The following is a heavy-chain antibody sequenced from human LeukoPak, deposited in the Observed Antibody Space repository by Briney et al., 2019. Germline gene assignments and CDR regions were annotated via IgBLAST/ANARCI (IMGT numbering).Heavy chain of an antibody. Sequence: SETLSLTCTVSGGSISSSSYYWGWIRQPPGKGLEWIGSIYYSGSTYYNPSLKSRVTISVDTSKNQFSLKLSSVTAADTAVYYCARAPSYYYDSSGYYIYYYYYYMDVWGKGTTVTVSS. CDR2: IYYSGST. D-gene: IGHD3-22*01. J-gene: IGHJ6*03. CDR1: GGSISSSSYY. V-gene: IGHV4-39*07. CDR3: ARAPSYYYDSSGYYIYYYYYYMDV.